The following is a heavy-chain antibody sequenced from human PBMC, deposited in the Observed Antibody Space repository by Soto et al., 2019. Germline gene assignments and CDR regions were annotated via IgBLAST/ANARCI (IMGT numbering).Heavy chain of an antibody. V-gene: IGHV3-48*01. CDR2: ISSSSSTI. CDR3: ASPTYYYDSSGPPAD. Sequence: GGSLRLSCAASGFTFSTYSMNWVRQAPGKELEWVSYISSSSSTIFYTDSVKGRFTVSRDNAKNSLYLQMNSLRAEDTAVYYCASPTYYYDSSGPPADWGQGTLVTVSS. D-gene: IGHD3-22*01. J-gene: IGHJ4*02. CDR1: GFTFSTYS.